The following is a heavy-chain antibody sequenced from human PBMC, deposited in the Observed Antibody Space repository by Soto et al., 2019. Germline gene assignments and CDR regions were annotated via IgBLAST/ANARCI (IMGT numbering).Heavy chain of an antibody. V-gene: IGHV4-30-4*01. CDR3: ATESGSTYGYFDY. J-gene: IGHJ4*02. D-gene: IGHD5-18*01. Sequence: SEPLSLTGPVAGGSVTGDDACWRWTRQCPGKGVERIEYLSNSGSNGYNPCHKTQLSMSVDRSKNQFTLRLNSVTAADTAVYCCATESGSTYGYFDYWGQGTQVT. CDR1: GGSVTGDDAC. CDR2: LSNSGSN.